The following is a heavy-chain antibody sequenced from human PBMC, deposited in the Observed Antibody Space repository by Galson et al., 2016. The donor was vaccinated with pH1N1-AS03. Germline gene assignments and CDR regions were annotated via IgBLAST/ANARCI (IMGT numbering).Heavy chain of an antibody. V-gene: IGHV3-64*01. Sequence: SLRLSCAASGFTLSKYGMHWVRQAPGKGLEFVSAFSSIGGRTFYANSVKGRFIVSRDTSKNTLSLQMGSLKIEDTAVYYCVRDDSGYAYWGQGTPVTVSS. CDR1: GFTLSKYG. J-gene: IGHJ4*02. CDR2: FSSIGGRT. CDR3: VRDDSGYAY. D-gene: IGHD5-12*01.